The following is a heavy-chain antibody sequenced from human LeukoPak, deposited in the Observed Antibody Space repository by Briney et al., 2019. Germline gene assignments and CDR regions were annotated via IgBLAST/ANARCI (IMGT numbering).Heavy chain of an antibody. CDR1: SGSISSGSYY. D-gene: IGHD3-10*01. Sequence: PSETLSLTCTVSSGSISSGSYYWNWIRQPAGKGLEWIGRIYTSGSTNYNPSLKSRVTISVDTSKNQFSLKLSSVTAADTAVYYCARYVGEKTAFDIWGQGTMVTVSS. CDR2: IYTSGST. V-gene: IGHV4-61*02. J-gene: IGHJ3*02. CDR3: ARYVGEKTAFDI.